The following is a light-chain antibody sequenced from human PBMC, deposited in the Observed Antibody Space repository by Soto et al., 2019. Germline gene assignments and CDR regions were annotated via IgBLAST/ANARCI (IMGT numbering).Light chain of an antibody. V-gene: IGLV2-23*02. CDR2: EVS. J-gene: IGLJ1*01. CDR3: CSYGSGNISV. CDR1: SSDVGSYNF. Sequence: QSALTQPASVSGSPGQSITISCTGTSSDVGSYNFLSWFQQHPGKAPKPMIYEVSKRPSGVSNRFSGSKAGNTGSLTISGHQAEDEADYYCCSYGSGNISVFGTGTKLTVI.